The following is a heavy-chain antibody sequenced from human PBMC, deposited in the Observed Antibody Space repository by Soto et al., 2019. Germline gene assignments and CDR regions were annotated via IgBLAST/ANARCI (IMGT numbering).Heavy chain of an antibody. V-gene: IGHV4-59*01. D-gene: IGHD2-21*02. Sequence: QVQLQESGPGLVKPSETLSLTCTVSGGTISRYYWSWIRQPPGKGLEWIGYMYNTGSTVYDPSFNSRVTISVETSKNQFSLKLNSVTAADTAVYYCARDLWGYCGTDCYPLDVWGQGTTVTVSS. CDR2: MYNTGST. J-gene: IGHJ6*02. CDR1: GGTISRYY. CDR3: ARDLWGYCGTDCYPLDV.